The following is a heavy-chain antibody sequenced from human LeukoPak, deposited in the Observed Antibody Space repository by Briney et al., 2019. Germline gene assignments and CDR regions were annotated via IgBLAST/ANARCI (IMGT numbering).Heavy chain of an antibody. D-gene: IGHD3-9*01. Sequence: PGGSLRLSCAASEFTFSRYAMSWVHQAPGKGLEWVSVISGGGGSTYYADSVKGRFTISRDNSKNTLYLQMNSLRAEDTAVYYCAKDALNYDSLTGIDYWGQGTLVTVSS. V-gene: IGHV3-23*01. CDR3: AKDALNYDSLTGIDY. J-gene: IGHJ4*02. CDR2: ISGGGGST. CDR1: EFTFSRYA.